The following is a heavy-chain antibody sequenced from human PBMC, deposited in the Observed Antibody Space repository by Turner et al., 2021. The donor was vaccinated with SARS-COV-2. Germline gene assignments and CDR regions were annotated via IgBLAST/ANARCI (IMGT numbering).Heavy chain of an antibody. J-gene: IGHJ4*02. Sequence: QGQLVESGGGVGQPGRSLRLSCAASGFTLSSYVMHWVRQAPGKGLEWVAVISYDGSNKYYADSVKGRFTISRDNSKNTLYLQMNSLRAEDTAGYYCARDSGDFDYWGQGTLVTVSS. V-gene: IGHV3-30-3*01. CDR1: GFTLSSYV. D-gene: IGHD3-10*01. CDR3: ARDSGDFDY. CDR2: ISYDGSNK.